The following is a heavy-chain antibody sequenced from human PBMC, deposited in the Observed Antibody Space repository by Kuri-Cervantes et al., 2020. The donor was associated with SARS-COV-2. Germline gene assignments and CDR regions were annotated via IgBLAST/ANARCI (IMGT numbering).Heavy chain of an antibody. CDR3: ARGLVAVVPSPVLGLGPHYYSYHVDV. CDR1: GGSFNNYY. CDR2: INHIGGT. V-gene: IGHV4-34*01. Sequence: SETLSLTCAVYGGSFNNYYWSWIRHPQGKGLEWIGKINHIGGTNHNPTLKSRVIISTDTSKNQFSLKMRSVTAADTAVYYCARGLVAVVPSPVLGLGPHYYSYHVDVWGHGTTVTVSS. J-gene: IGHJ6*02. D-gene: IGHD2-2*01.